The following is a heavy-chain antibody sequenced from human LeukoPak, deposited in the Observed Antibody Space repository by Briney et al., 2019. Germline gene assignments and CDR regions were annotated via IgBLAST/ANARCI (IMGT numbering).Heavy chain of an antibody. D-gene: IGHD3-10*01. CDR3: ASLTYYYGSGSLATFDY. CDR1: GGSISTSTYY. Sequence: PSETLSLTCTVSGGSISTSTYYWGWIRQPPGKGLEWIASIYSSGYTYYNPSLKSRVTISVDTSKNQFSLRLRSVTAADTAVYYCASLTYYYGSGSLATFDYWGQGTLVTVSS. V-gene: IGHV4-39*01. CDR2: IYSSGYT. J-gene: IGHJ4*02.